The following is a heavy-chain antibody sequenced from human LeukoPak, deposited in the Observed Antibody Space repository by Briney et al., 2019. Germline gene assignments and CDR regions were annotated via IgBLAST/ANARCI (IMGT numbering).Heavy chain of an antibody. V-gene: IGHV1-69*05. D-gene: IGHD2-2*01. CDR2: IIPIFGTA. Sequence: SVKVSCKASGGTFSSYAISWVRQAPGQGLEWMGGIIPIFGTANYAQKFQGRVTITTDESTSTAYMELSSLRSEDTAVYYCASFRPLGYCSSTSCGGYFDYWGQGTLVTVSS. CDR3: ASFRPLGYCSSTSCGGYFDY. J-gene: IGHJ4*02. CDR1: GGTFSSYA.